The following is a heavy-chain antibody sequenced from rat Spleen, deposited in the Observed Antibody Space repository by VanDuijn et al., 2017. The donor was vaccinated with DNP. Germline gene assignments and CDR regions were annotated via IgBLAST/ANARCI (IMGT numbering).Heavy chain of an antibody. CDR1: GFTFSNYD. J-gene: IGHJ2*01. Sequence: EVQLVESGGGLVQPGRSLKLSCAASGFTFSNYDMAWVRQAPTKGLEWVASISTSGGSTYYRDSVKGRFTVSRDNAKSTLYLHLNSVTTEDTATYYCARWTRYFDYWGQGVMVTVSS. CDR2: ISTSGGST. CDR3: ARWTRYFDY. V-gene: IGHV5-25*01. D-gene: IGHD1-7*01.